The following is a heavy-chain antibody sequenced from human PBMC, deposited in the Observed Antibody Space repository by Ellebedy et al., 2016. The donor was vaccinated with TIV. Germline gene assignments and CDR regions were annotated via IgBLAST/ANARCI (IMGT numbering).Heavy chain of an antibody. V-gene: IGHV1-69*04. CDR3: ARAGVYDSSGYYWGHDY. CDR2: IIPILNIV. Sequence: AASVKVSCKASGETSSSHALNWVRQVPGQGLEWVGRIIPILNIVNYARKFQGRVTITADKSTSTAYMELSSLRSEDTAVYYCARAGVYDSSGYYWGHDYWGQGTLVTVSS. D-gene: IGHD3-22*01. CDR1: GETSSSHA. J-gene: IGHJ4*02.